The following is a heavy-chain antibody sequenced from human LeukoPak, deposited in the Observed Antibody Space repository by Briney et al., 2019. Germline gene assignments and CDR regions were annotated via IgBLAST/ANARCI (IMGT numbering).Heavy chain of an antibody. CDR1: GFTFSSYA. J-gene: IGHJ3*02. D-gene: IGHD5-18*01. V-gene: IGHV3-23*01. Sequence: TGGSLRLSCAASGFTFSSYAISWVRQAPGKGLEWVSTIVGSGVDTYYADSVKGRFTISRDNSKNTLYLQMNSLRAEDTAVYYCAKGAGLDRSNTPDAFDIWGQGTMVTVSS. CDR2: IVGSGVDT. CDR3: AKGAGLDRSNTPDAFDI.